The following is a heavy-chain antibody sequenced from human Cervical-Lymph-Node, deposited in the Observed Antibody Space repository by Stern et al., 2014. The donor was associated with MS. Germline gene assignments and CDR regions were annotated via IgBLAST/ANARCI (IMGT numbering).Heavy chain of an antibody. D-gene: IGHD6-19*01. CDR1: GYTFTNSW. J-gene: IGHJ4*02. CDR2: IYPGDSDT. CDR3: ARGRPVAGMGFDY. Sequence: EVQLVESGAEVKKPGESLKISCKGSGYTFTNSWIGWVRQMPGKGLEWMGIIYPGDSDTRYSPSFQGQVTISADKSISTAYLQWTSLKASDTAMYYCARGRPVAGMGFDYWGQGSLVTVSS. V-gene: IGHV5-51*03.